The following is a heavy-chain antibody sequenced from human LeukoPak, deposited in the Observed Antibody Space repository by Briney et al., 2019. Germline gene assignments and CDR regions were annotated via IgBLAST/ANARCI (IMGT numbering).Heavy chain of an antibody. CDR2: ISGSGDNT. CDR3: AKESTVTPGNVNWFDS. D-gene: IGHD4-17*01. CDR1: AFTFSLYA. J-gene: IGHJ5*01. Sequence: PGGSLRLSCAASAFTFSLYAMSWVRQAPGKGLEWISTISGSGDNTYYAESVKVPFTISRDNSKNTLYLRMKSLRAEDTAIYYCAKESTVTPGNVNWFDSWGQGTLVTVSS. V-gene: IGHV3-23*01.